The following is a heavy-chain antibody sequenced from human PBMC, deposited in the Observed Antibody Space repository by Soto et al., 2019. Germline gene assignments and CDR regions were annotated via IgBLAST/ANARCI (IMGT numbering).Heavy chain of an antibody. J-gene: IGHJ4*02. D-gene: IGHD2-2*03. V-gene: IGHV1-18*01. CDR2: ISAYNGNT. Sequence: ASVKVSCKASGYTFTSYGMSWVRQAPGQGLEWMGWISAYNGNTDYAQKLQGRVTMTTDTSTSTAYMELRSLRSDDTAVYYCARDPWIFWGDHFDYWGQGTLVTVSS. CDR1: GYTFTSYG. CDR3: ARDPWIFWGDHFDY.